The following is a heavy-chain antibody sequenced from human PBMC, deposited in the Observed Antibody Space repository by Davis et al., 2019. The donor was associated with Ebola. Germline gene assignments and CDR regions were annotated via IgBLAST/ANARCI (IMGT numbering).Heavy chain of an antibody. CDR2: IIGRGART. J-gene: IGHJ3*01. D-gene: IGHD3-3*01. CDR3: AKDQSPSRVPGDAFDV. CDR1: AFPFNNYA. Sequence: WGSLSLSCAASAFPFNNYALTWVRQAPGPGLEWVSAIIGRGARTNYADSVKGRFTISRDNFKNTLYLQMNSLRAEDTAVYYCAKDQSPSRVPGDAFDVWGQGTMVTVSS. V-gene: IGHV3-23*01.